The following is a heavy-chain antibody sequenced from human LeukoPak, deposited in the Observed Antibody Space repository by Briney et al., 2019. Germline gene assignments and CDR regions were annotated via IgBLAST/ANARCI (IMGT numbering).Heavy chain of an antibody. CDR1: GFTFSSYS. CDR3: ARDRLGSGWFDY. J-gene: IGHJ5*01. CDR2: ISSSGSTI. Sequence: GGSLRLSCAASGFTFSSYSMNWVRQAPGKGLEWVSSISSSGSTIYYADSVKGRFTISRDNAKNSLYLQMNSLRAEDTAVYYCARDRLGSGWFDYWGQGTLVTVSS. D-gene: IGHD6-19*01. V-gene: IGHV3-48*04.